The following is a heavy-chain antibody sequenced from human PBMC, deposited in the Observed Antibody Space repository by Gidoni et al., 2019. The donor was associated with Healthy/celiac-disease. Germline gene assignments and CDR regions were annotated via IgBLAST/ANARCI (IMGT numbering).Heavy chain of an antibody. CDR3: ARDPMVRGVIIPGGDY. Sequence: QVQLVQSGAEVKKPGASVTVSCKASGYTFTSYAMHWVRQPPGQRLEWMGWINAGNGNTKYAQKFQGRVNITRDTSASTAYMELSSLRSEDTAVYYCARDPMVRGVIIPGGDYWGQGTLVNVSS. D-gene: IGHD3-10*01. V-gene: IGHV1-3*01. CDR1: GYTFTSYA. J-gene: IGHJ4*02. CDR2: INAGNGNT.